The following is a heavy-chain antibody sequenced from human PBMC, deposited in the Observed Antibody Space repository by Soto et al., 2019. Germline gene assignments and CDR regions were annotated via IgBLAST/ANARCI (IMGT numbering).Heavy chain of an antibody. Sequence: QLQLQESGPGLVKPSETLSLTCTVSGGSISSSSYYWGWIRQPPGKGLGWIGSIYYSGSTYYNPSLKSRVTISVDTSKNQFSLKLSSVTAADTAVYYCATYYDFWSGYSHYFEYWGQGTLVTVSS. D-gene: IGHD3-3*01. V-gene: IGHV4-39*01. CDR1: GGSISSSSYY. J-gene: IGHJ4*02. CDR3: ATYYDFWSGYSHYFEY. CDR2: IYYSGST.